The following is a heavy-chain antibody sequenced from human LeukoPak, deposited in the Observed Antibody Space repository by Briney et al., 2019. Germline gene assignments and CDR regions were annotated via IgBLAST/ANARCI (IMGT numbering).Heavy chain of an antibody. Sequence: GGSLTLSCTASGFRFSDFWMHWVRQAPGKGLEWVSRIRGDWHDTTYADSVKGRFTISRDHAQNTLYLQMNSLRVEDTAVYYCASDRVLGSGSLDNWGQGTLVTVSS. CDR3: ASDRVLGSGSLDN. D-gene: IGHD3-10*01. J-gene: IGHJ4*02. CDR2: IRGDWHDT. CDR1: GFRFSDFW. V-gene: IGHV3-74*01.